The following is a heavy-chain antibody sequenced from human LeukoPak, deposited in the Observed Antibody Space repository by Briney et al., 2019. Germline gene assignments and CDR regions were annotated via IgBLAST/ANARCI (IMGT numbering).Heavy chain of an antibody. J-gene: IGHJ4*02. D-gene: IGHD3-9*01. V-gene: IGHV1-18*01. CDR1: GHTFTNYA. CDR3: TRGGSESYYDILTGLHN. Sequence: GASVKVSCKASGHTFTNYAFTWVRQAPGQGLEWMGWISAYNGYTAYAQQFQGRVTMTTDTSTSTAYMEMRSLRSDDTAVYYCTRGGSESYYDILTGLHNWGQGTLVTVS. CDR2: ISAYNGYT.